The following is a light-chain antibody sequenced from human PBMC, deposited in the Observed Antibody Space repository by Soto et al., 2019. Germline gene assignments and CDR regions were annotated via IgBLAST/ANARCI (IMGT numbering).Light chain of an antibody. Sequence: VTQFPATLSLSPGERATLSCRARRSVRTNLAWYHQKPGQAXXLLIYGASSRATDVPVRFSGSGSGTEFTLTISSLQSEDFAVYDCQQYNNWPPITFGQGTRLEIK. J-gene: IGKJ5*01. CDR1: RSVRTN. CDR2: GAS. V-gene: IGKV3-15*01. CDR3: QQYNNWPPIT.